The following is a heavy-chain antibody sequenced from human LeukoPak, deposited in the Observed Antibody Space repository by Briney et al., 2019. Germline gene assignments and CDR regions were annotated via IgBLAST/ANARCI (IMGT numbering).Heavy chain of an antibody. CDR1: GFTFSSYW. CDR3: ASNAGYSSGWFENWFDP. CDR2: IKQDGSEK. Sequence: PGGSLRLSCAASGFTFSSYWMSWVRQAPGKGLEWVANIKQDGSEKYYVDSVKGRFTISRDNAKNSLYLQMNSLRAEDTAVYYCASNAGYSSGWFENWFDPWGQGTLVTVSS. J-gene: IGHJ5*02. D-gene: IGHD6-19*01. V-gene: IGHV3-7*01.